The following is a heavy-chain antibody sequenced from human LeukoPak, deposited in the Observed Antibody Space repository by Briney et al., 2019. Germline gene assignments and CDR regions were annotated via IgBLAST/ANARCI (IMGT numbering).Heavy chain of an antibody. V-gene: IGHV3-23*01. CDR2: ISGSGGST. CDR1: GFTFSSYA. J-gene: IGHJ4*02. Sequence: GGSLRLSCAASGFTFSSYAMSWVRQAPGKGLEWVSAISGSGGSTYYADSVKGRFTISRDNSKNTLYLQMNSLRAEDTAVYYCAKSLLPDYYGSGSTLDYWGQGTLVTVSS. D-gene: IGHD3-10*01. CDR3: AKSLLPDYYGSGSTLDY.